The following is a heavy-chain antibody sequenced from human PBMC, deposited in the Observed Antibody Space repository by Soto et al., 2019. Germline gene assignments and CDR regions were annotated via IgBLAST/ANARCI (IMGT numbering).Heavy chain of an antibody. V-gene: IGHV4-59*01. CDR2: IHYSGST. D-gene: IGHD3-9*01. Sequence: PSETPSLTCTVSGGSICTYYWSWIRQHPGKGLEWIGFIHYSGSTDYNPSLKSRVTISVDTSKNQFSLKLTSMTAADTAVYYCARGKENYNILTGYYYDAFDMWGQGTMVTVSS. CDR1: GGSICTYY. CDR3: ARGKENYNILTGYYYDAFDM. J-gene: IGHJ3*02.